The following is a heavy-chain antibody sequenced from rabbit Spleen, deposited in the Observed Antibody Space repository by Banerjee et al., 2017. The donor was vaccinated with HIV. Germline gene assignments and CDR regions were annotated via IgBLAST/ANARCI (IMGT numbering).Heavy chain of an antibody. CDR1: GFSFSSNW. V-gene: IGHV1S40*01. J-gene: IGHJ4*01. Sequence: QSLEESGGDLVKPGGTLTLTCTVSGFSFSSNWICWVRQAPGKGLEWIACIDTNDGDTDYANWPKGRFTISKTSSTTVTLQMTSLTAADTATYFCARWSGDGLTTVNLWGPGTLVTVS. CDR2: IDTNDGDT. D-gene: IGHD2-1*01. CDR3: ARWSGDGLTTVNL.